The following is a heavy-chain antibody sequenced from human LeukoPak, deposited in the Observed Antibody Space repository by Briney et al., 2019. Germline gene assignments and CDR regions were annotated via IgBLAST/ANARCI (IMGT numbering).Heavy chain of an antibody. Sequence: GGALRLSCAASGFTFSSHSMNWVRRAPGKGLEGLSYITSSSNLIYYADSVKGRFTTSRDNAKNLVYLQMNSLRAEDTAVYYCARVGLLHYPMDYWGRGTLLTVSS. V-gene: IGHV3-48*01. J-gene: IGHJ4*02. CDR1: GFTFSSHS. D-gene: IGHD1-7*01. CDR2: ITSSSNLI. CDR3: ARVGLLHYPMDY.